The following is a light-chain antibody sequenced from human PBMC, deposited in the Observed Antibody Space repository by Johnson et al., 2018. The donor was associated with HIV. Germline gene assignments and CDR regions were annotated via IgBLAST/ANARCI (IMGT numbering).Light chain of an antibody. CDR2: DNN. CDR1: SSNIGNNY. J-gene: IGLJ1*01. V-gene: IGLV1-51*01. Sequence: QSVLTQPPSVSAAPGQKVTISCSGSSSNIGNNYVSWYQQVPGTAPKLLIFDNNKRPSGIPGRFSGSKSGTSATLGITGLQTGDEADYYCGTWDSSLSADVFGTGTKVTVL. CDR3: GTWDSSLSADV.